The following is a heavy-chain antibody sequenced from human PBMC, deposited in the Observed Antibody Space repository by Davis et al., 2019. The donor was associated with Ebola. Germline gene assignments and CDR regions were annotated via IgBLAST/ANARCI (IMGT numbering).Heavy chain of an antibody. D-gene: IGHD5-12*01. CDR1: GYTFTSYY. Sequence: ASVKVSCKASGYTFTSYYMHWVRQAPGQGLEWMGIINPSGGSTSYAQKFQGRVTMTRDTSISTAYMELSRLRSDDTAVYYCARMRGYSGYDLEWGQGTLVTVSS. CDR2: INPSGGST. V-gene: IGHV1-46*01. CDR3: ARMRGYSGYDLE. J-gene: IGHJ4*02.